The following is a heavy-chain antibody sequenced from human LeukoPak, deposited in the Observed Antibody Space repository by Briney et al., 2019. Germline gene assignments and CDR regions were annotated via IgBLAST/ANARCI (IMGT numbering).Heavy chain of an antibody. D-gene: IGHD3-10*01. Sequence: ASVKVSCTSSGYTFTGYYMHWVRQAPGQGLEWMGWINPNSGGTNYAQKFQGRVTMTRDTSISTAYMELSRLRSDDTAVYYCARSYGSGSYVMVYWGQGTLVTVSS. CDR1: GYTFTGYY. J-gene: IGHJ4*02. CDR2: INPNSGGT. CDR3: ARSYGSGSYVMVY. V-gene: IGHV1-2*02.